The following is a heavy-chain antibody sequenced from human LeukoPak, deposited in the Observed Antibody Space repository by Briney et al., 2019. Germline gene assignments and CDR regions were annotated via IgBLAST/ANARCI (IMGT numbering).Heavy chain of an antibody. CDR2: IYYSGST. V-gene: IGHV4-31*03. CDR3: ARVESYDFWRRFDP. J-gene: IGHJ5*02. CDR1: GGSISSGGYY. Sequence: SQTLSLTCTVSGGSISSGGYYWSWIRQHPGKGLEWIGYIYYSGSTYYNPSLKSRVTISVDTSKNQFSLKLSSVTAADTAVYYCARVESYDFWRRFDPWGQGTLVTVSS. D-gene: IGHD3-3*01.